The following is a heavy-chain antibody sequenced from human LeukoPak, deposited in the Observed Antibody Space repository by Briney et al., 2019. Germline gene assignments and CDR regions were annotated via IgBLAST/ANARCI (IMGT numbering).Heavy chain of an antibody. D-gene: IGHD5-12*01. Sequence: TGGSLRLSCSASGFTFSSSAMHWVRQAPGKGLEYVSAIVSNGGSTYYADSVKGRFTISRDNSKNTLYLQMSSLGAEDTAVYYCVKPSGYSGYGYFFDYWGQGTLVTVSS. CDR3: VKPSGYSGYGYFFDY. V-gene: IGHV3-64D*06. CDR2: IVSNGGST. J-gene: IGHJ4*02. CDR1: GFTFSSSA.